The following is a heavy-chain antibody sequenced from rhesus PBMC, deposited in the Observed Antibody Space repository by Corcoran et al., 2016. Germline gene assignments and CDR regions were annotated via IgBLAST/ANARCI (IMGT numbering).Heavy chain of an antibody. CDR2: ISSAICDK. CDR1: GFTFSDYY. J-gene: IGHJ4*01. D-gene: IGHD3-9*01. V-gene: IGHV3S4*01. CDR3: TREGGYGYFDY. Sequence: EVQLVESGGGLAKPGGSLRLSCAASGFTFSDYYMSWVRQAPGQGLDWVSSISSAICDKYYADHVKGRFTISRDNAKNSLSLQMNSLKTEDTAVYYCTREGGYGYFDYWGQGVLVTVSS.